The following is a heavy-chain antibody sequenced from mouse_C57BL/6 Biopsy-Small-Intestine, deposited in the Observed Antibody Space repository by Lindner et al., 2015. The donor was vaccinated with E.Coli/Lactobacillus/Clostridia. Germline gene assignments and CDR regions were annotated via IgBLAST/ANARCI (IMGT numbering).Heavy chain of an antibody. CDR3: ARTPARIAARYHNYMQV. V-gene: IGHV1-4*02. Sequence: SVKVSCKASGYSFVEYGVTWVRQAPGQGLEWMGWIGNSIAYTAYAQKFQGRLTLTTDISAGTVDMELKNLKSDDSAVYYCARTPARIAARYHNYMQVWSKGTTVTVSS. D-gene: IGHD6-5*01. J-gene: IGHJ1*03. CDR2: IGNSIAYT. CDR1: GYSFVEYG.